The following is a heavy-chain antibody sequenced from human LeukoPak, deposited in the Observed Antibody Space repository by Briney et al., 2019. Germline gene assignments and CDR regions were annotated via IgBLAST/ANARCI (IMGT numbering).Heavy chain of an antibody. V-gene: IGHV4-4*02. D-gene: IGHD3-10*01. Sequence: KPSETLSLTCAVSGDSISSSNWWSWVRQPPGKGLEWIGEIYHSGNTNYNPPLKSRVTISLDKSKNQFSLKLSSVTAADTAVYYCARVTMVRGEKYNWFDPWGQGTLVTVSS. CDR1: GDSISSSNW. J-gene: IGHJ5*02. CDR2: IYHSGNT. CDR3: ARVTMVRGEKYNWFDP.